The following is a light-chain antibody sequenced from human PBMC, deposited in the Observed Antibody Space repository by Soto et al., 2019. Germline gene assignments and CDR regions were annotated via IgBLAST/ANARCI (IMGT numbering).Light chain of an antibody. V-gene: IGLV1-44*01. CDR2: SNN. J-gene: IGLJ3*02. CDR3: TSWDDSLNGWV. CDR1: NSNIRGNT. Sequence: QSVLTQPPSASGTAGQRVTISCSGSNSNIRGNTVNWYQQLPGTAPKLLIFSNNLRPSGVPDRFSGSKSGTSASLAISGLQSEDEADYYCTSWDDSLNGWVFGGGTQLTVL.